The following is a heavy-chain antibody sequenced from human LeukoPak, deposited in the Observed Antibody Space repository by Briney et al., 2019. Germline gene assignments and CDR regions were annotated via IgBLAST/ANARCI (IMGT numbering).Heavy chain of an antibody. CDR2: IIPILGIA. CDR1: GGTFSSYA. V-gene: IGHV1-69*10. CDR3: ARVPLCGDCVGHFDY. J-gene: IGHJ4*02. D-gene: IGHD2-21*02. Sequence: VKVXXKASGGTFSSYAISWVRQAPGQGLEWMGRIIPILGIANYAQKFQGRVTITADKSTSTAYMELSSLRSEDTAVYYCARVPLCGDCVGHFDYWGQGTLVTVSS.